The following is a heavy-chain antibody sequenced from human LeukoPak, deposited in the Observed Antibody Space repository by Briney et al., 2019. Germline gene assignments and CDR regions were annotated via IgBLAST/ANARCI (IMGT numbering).Heavy chain of an antibody. Sequence: SETLSLTCAVYGGSFSGYYWSWIRQPPGKGLEWIGEINHSGSTNYNPSLKSRVTISVDKSKNQFSLKLSSVTAADTAVYYCARGAYYYDSSGYGPREDDAFDIWGQGTMVTVSS. CDR2: INHSGST. CDR3: ARGAYYYDSSGYGPREDDAFDI. J-gene: IGHJ3*02. CDR1: GGSFSGYY. V-gene: IGHV4-34*01. D-gene: IGHD3-22*01.